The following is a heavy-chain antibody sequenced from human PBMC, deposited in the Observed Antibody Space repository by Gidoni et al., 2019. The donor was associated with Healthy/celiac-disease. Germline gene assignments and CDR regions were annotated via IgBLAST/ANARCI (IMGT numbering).Heavy chain of an antibody. D-gene: IGHD2-8*01. J-gene: IGHJ5*02. CDR1: GGSISSGGYY. CDR3: ACIREMVYTKNWFDP. V-gene: IGHV4-31*03. Sequence: QVQLQESGPGLVKPSQTLSLTCTVSGGSISSGGYYWSWIRQHPGKGLEWIGYIYYSGSTYYNPSLKSRVTISVDTSKNQFSLKLSSVTAADTAVYYCACIREMVYTKNWFDPWGQGTLVTVSS. CDR2: IYYSGST.